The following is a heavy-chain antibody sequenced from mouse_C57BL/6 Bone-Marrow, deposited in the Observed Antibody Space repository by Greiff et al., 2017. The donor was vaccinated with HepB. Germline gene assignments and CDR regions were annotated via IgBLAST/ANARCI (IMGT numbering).Heavy chain of an antibody. V-gene: IGHV1-54*01. CDR3: ARVVVGRYFDV. CDR2: INPGSGGT. J-gene: IGHJ1*03. D-gene: IGHD1-1*01. Sequence: QVQLQQSGAELVRPGTSVKVSCKASGYAFTNYLIEWVKQRPGQGLEWIGVINPGSGGTNYNEKFKGKATLTADKSSSTAYMQLSSLTSEDSAVYFCARVVVGRYFDVWGTGATVTVSS. CDR1: GYAFTNYL.